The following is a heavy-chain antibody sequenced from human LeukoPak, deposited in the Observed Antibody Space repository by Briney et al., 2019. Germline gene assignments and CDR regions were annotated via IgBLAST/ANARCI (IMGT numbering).Heavy chain of an antibody. D-gene: IGHD4-17*01. Sequence: GGSLRLSCAASGFTFGTYAMNWVRQAPGKGLEWVSCISSTGRTKYYADSVGGRLTISRDNAKNSLHLQMNSLRAEDTAVYYYARTDSDTVTEDHHVMDVWGKGTTATVSS. J-gene: IGHJ6*04. CDR1: GFTFGTYA. CDR3: ARTDSDTVTEDHHVMDV. CDR2: ISSTGRTK. V-gene: IGHV3-48*03.